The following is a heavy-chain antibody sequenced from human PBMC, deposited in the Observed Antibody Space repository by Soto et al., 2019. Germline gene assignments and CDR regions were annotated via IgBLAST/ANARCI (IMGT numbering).Heavy chain of an antibody. J-gene: IGHJ3*02. CDR3: ARGMTTVTSDAFDI. Sequence: ASVKVSCKAFGYTFTSYAMHWLRQAPGQGLEWMGIINPSGGSTYYAQKFQGRVTMTRDTSTSTVYMELSSLRSEDTAVYYCARGMTTVTSDAFDIWGQGTMVTVSS. D-gene: IGHD4-4*01. CDR2: INPSGGST. CDR1: GYTFTSYA. V-gene: IGHV1-46*01.